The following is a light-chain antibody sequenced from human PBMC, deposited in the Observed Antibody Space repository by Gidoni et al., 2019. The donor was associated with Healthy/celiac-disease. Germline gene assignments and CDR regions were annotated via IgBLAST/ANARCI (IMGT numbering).Light chain of an antibody. CDR1: QSLLHSNGYNY. V-gene: IGKV2-28*01. J-gene: IGKJ4*01. CDR2: LGS. Sequence: DIVMTQSQLSLPVTPGEPASISCRSSQSLLHSNGYNYLDWYLQKPGQSPQLLIYLGSNRASGVPDRFSGSGSGTDFTLKISRVEAEDVGVYYCMQALQTPLTFXGXTKVEIK. CDR3: MQALQTPLT.